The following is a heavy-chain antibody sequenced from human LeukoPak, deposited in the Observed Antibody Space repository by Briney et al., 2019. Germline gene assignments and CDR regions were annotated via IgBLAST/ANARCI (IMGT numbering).Heavy chain of an antibody. Sequence: ASVKVSCKASGYTFTGYYMHWVRQAPGQGLEWMGWINPNSGGTNYAQKFQGRVTMTRDTSIRTAYMELSRLRSDDTAVYYCARVDDRGHYYDSSGPRKLFDYWGQGTLVTVSS. CDR3: ARVDDRGHYYDSSGPRKLFDY. D-gene: IGHD3-22*01. V-gene: IGHV1-2*02. CDR2: INPNSGGT. J-gene: IGHJ4*02. CDR1: GYTFTGYY.